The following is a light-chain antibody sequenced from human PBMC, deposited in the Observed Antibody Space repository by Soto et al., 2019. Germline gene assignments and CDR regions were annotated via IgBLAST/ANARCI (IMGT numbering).Light chain of an antibody. V-gene: IGKV1-5*03. J-gene: IGKJ2*02. CDR3: QQYNSYPWT. Sequence: DIQMTQSPSTLSASVGDRVTITCRATQSVSIWLAWYQQRPGKAPKLLIYKASNLESGVPSRFSGSGSGTEFTLTISSLQPDDFATYYCQQYNSYPWTLGQGTNLEI. CDR2: KAS. CDR1: QSVSIW.